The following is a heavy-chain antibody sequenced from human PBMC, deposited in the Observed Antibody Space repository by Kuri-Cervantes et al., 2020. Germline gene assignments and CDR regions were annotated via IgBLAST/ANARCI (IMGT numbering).Heavy chain of an antibody. CDR3: AATNYYDSSGYYDP. Sequence: SVKVSCKASGFTFTSSAMRWVRQARGQRLEWIGWIVVGSGNTNYAQKFQERVTITRDMSTSTAYMELSSLRSEDTAVYYCAATNYYDSSGYYDPWGQGTLVTVSS. CDR2: IVVGSGNT. D-gene: IGHD3-22*01. CDR1: GFTFTSSA. V-gene: IGHV1-58*02. J-gene: IGHJ5*02.